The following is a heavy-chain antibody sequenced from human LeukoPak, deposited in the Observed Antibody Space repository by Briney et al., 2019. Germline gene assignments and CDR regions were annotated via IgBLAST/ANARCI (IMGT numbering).Heavy chain of an antibody. CDR2: FHNSGTS. CDR3: TRGAGWLIDY. V-gene: IGHV4-59*01. CDR1: DGSIRDYY. D-gene: IGHD3-16*01. J-gene: IGHJ4*02. Sequence: PSVTQSLPHPVSDGSIRDYYRVWIGLHPADALEWIGYFHNSGTSTYNPSLKSRVTISADTSKNQFSLKLNSLTTADTAVYYCTRGAGWLIDYWGQGILVTVSS.